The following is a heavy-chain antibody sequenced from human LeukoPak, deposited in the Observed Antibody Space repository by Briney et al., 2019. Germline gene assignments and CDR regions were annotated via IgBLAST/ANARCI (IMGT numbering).Heavy chain of an antibody. CDR1: GGTFSSYA. V-gene: IGHV1-69*05. J-gene: IGHJ4*02. D-gene: IGHD2-2*01. CDR3: ARDIGYCSSTSCYSDY. CDR2: IIPIFGTA. Sequence: ASVKVSCKASGGTFSSYAISWVRQAPGQGLEWMGGIIPIFGTANYAQKLQGRVTMTTDTSTSTAYMELRSLRSDDTAVYYCARDIGYCSSTSCYSDYWGQGTLVTVSS.